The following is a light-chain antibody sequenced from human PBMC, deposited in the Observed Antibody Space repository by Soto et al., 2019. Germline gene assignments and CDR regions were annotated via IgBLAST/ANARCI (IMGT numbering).Light chain of an antibody. CDR1: QSVSNTY. CDR2: GAS. CDR3: QQYGGPPWT. J-gene: IGKJ1*01. V-gene: IGKV3-20*01. Sequence: EIVLTQSPGTLSLSLGERATLSCRASQSVSNTYLAWYQQKHGQAPRLLIYGASSRATGIPDRFRGSGSGTDFTLTISRLETEDFAVYYCQQYGGPPWTFGQGTKVDIK.